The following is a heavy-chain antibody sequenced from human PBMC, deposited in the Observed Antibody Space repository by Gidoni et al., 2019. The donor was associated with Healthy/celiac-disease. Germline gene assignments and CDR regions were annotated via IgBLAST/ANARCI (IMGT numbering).Heavy chain of an antibody. CDR2: ISSSSSYI. CDR3: ARARSGGLGRTSPFDY. J-gene: IGHJ4*02. D-gene: IGHD2-2*01. Sequence: EVQLVESGGGLVKPGGSLRLSCAASGFTFSSYSMNWVRQAPGKGLAWVSSISSSSSYIYYADSVKGRFTISRDNAKTSLYLQMNSLRAEDTAVYYCARARSGGLGRTSPFDYWGQGTLVTVSS. CDR1: GFTFSSYS. V-gene: IGHV3-21*01.